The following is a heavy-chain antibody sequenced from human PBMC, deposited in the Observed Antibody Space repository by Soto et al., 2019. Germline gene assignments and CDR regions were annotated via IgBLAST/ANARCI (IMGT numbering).Heavy chain of an antibody. CDR2: INHSGST. V-gene: IGHV4-34*01. CDR3: ARGRARYDFWSGYFFDY. D-gene: IGHD3-3*01. CDR1: GGSFSGYY. Sequence: ETLSLTCAVYGGSFSGYYWSWIRQPPGKGLEWIGEINHSGSTNYNPSLKSRVTIPVDTSKNQFSLKLSSVTAADTAVYYCARGRARYDFWSGYFFDYWGQGTLVTVSS. J-gene: IGHJ4*02.